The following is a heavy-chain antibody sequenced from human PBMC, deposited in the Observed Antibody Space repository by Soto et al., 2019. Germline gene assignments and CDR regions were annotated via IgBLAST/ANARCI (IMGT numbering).Heavy chain of an antibody. V-gene: IGHV1-18*01. CDR3: AREGDRCISTSCYDWFDP. Sequence: QVQLVQSGAEVKKPGASVKVSCKASGYTFTSYGISWVRQAPGQGLERMGWISAYNGNTNYAQKLQGRVTMTTDTSTSTAYMELRSLRSDDTAVYYCAREGDRCISTSCYDWFDPWGQGTLVTVSS. J-gene: IGHJ5*02. D-gene: IGHD2-2*01. CDR2: ISAYNGNT. CDR1: GYTFTSYG.